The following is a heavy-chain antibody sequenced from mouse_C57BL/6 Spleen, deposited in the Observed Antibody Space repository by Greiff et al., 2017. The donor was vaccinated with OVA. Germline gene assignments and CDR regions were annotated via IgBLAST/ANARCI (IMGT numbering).Heavy chain of an antibody. J-gene: IGHJ4*01. V-gene: IGHV2-2*01. Sequence: QVQLQQSGPGLVQPSQSLSITCTVSGFSLTSYGVHWVRQSPGKGLEWLGVIWSGGSTDYNAAFISRLSISKDNSKSQVFFKMNSLQADDTAIYYCARSDYDGVDAMDYWGQGTSVTVSS. CDR2: IWSGGST. CDR1: GFSLTSYG. D-gene: IGHD2-4*01. CDR3: ARSDYDGVDAMDY.